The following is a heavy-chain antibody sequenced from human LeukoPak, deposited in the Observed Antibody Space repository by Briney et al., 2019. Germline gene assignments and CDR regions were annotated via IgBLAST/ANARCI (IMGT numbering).Heavy chain of an antibody. V-gene: IGHV4-34*01. Sequence: PSETLSLTCAVYGGSFSGYYWSWIRQPPGKGLEWIGEINHSGSTNYNPSLKSRVTISVDTSKNQFSLKLSPVTAADTAVYYCARTRGGSFDYWGQGTLVTVSS. CDR2: INHSGST. J-gene: IGHJ4*02. D-gene: IGHD3-16*01. CDR3: ARTRGGSFDY. CDR1: GGSFSGYY.